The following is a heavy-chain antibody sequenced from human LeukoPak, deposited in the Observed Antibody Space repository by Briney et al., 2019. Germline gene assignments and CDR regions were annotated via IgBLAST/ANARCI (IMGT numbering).Heavy chain of an antibody. Sequence: SGTLSLSCAVSGGSISSSNWWSWVRQPPGKGLEWIGEIYHSGSTNYNPSLKSRVTISVDKSKNQFSLKLNSVTAADTAVYYCAKHSPLDYQLRPNDAFDIWGQGTMVTVSS. J-gene: IGHJ3*02. D-gene: IGHD2-2*01. CDR1: GGSISSSNW. V-gene: IGHV4-4*02. CDR2: IYHSGST. CDR3: AKHSPLDYQLRPNDAFDI.